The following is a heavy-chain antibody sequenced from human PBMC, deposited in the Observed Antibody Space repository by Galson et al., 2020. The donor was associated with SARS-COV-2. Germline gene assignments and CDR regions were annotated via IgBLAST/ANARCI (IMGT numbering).Heavy chain of an antibody. J-gene: IGHJ4*02. V-gene: IGHV3-33*06. D-gene: IGHD4-17*01. CDR3: AKDSNDYGDSFFVSYFDY. CDR1: GFTFSSYG. Sequence: GGSLRLSCAASGFTFSSYGMHWVRQAPGKGLEWVAVIWYDGSNKYYADSVKGRFTISRDNSKNTLYLQMNSLRAEDTAVYYCAKDSNDYGDSFFVSYFDYWGQGTLVTVSS. CDR2: IWYDGSNK.